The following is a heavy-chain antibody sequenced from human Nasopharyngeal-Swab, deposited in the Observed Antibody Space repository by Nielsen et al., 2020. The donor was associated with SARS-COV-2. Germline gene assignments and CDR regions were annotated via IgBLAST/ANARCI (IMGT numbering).Heavy chain of an antibody. J-gene: IGHJ6*02. V-gene: IGHV5-10-1*01. CDR2: IDPSDSYT. CDR3: ASTQAQDYYYGMDV. Sequence: VRQMPGQGLEWMGRIDPSDSYTNYSPSFQGYVTISADKSISTAYLQWSSLKASDAAMYYCASTQAQDYYYGMDVWGQGTTVTVSS. D-gene: IGHD5/OR15-5a*01.